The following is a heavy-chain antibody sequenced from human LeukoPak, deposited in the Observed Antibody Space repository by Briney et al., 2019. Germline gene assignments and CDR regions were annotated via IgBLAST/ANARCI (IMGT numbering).Heavy chain of an antibody. CDR2: IYPSGTT. J-gene: IGHJ4*02. Sequence: SETLSLTCTVSGYSISSGYYWGWIRQPPGKGLEWIGNIYPSGTTYYNPSLKARVTISVDTSKNQFSLKLSSVTAADTAVYYCARDQGLVRDWGQGTLVTVSS. CDR3: ARDQGLVRD. D-gene: IGHD6-19*01. V-gene: IGHV4-38-2*02. CDR1: GYSISSGYY.